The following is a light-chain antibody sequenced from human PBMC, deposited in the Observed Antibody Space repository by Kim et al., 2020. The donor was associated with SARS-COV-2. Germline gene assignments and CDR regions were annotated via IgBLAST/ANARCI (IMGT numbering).Light chain of an antibody. CDR1: TTNIGNPG. Sequence: QTPRLTWHGTTTNIGNPGASWLPQHQGRPPTLLSYTTDRRPSAISERFSASRSGNTASLTITGLQPEDEADYYCSAWDSSLNAWVFGGGTQLTVL. J-gene: IGLJ3*02. V-gene: IGLV10-54*01. CDR3: SAWDSSLNAWV. CDR2: TTD.